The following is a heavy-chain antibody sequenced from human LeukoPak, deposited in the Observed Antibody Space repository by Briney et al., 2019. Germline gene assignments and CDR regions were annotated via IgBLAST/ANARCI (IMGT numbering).Heavy chain of an antibody. D-gene: IGHD3-9*01. Sequence: ASVKVSCKASGYTFTSYDINWVRQATGQGLEWMGWMNPNSGNTGYAQKFQGRVTMTRNTSISTAYMELSSLRSEDTAVYYCARLPLRYFDWLLSRGPCYYYGMDVWGQGTTVTVSS. CDR2: MNPNSGNT. CDR1: GYTFTSYD. V-gene: IGHV1-8*01. J-gene: IGHJ6*02. CDR3: ARLPLRYFDWLLSRGPCYYYGMDV.